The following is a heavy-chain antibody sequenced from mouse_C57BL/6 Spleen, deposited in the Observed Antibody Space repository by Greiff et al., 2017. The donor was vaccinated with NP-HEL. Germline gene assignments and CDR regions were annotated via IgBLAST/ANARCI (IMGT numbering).Heavy chain of an antibody. V-gene: IGHV2-5*01. D-gene: IGHD2-2*01. CDR3: AKKGYYWYFDV. CDR2: IWRGGST. CDR1: GFSLTSYG. J-gene: IGHJ1*03. Sequence: VHLVESGPGLVQPSQSLSITCTVSGFSLTSYGVHWVRQSPGKGLEWLGVIWRGGSTDYNAAFMSRLSITKDNSKSQVFFKMNSLQADDTAIYYCAKKGYYWYFDVWGTGTTVTVSS.